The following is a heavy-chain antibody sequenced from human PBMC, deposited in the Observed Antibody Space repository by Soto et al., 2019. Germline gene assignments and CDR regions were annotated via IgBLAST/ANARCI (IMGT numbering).Heavy chain of an antibody. CDR2: IIPMFGST. V-gene: IGHV1-69*01. J-gene: IGHJ2*01. Sequence: QVQLVQSGAEVKKPGSSVKLSCNAAGGTFNNLAVSWVRKAPGQGLEWMGEIIPMFGSTNYAQRFQGRVTITADESRSIAYMYLSSLTSDDTAIYYCARGGRMGNWYFDLWGRGTLVTVSS. CDR3: ARGGRMGNWYFDL. CDR1: GGTFNNLA. D-gene: IGHD3-10*01.